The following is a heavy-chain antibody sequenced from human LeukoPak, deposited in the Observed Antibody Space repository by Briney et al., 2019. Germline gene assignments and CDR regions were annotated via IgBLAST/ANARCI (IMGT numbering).Heavy chain of an antibody. CDR2: ISGSGGST. J-gene: IGHJ6*02. CDR1: GFTFSSYA. Sequence: GGSLRLSCAASGFTFSSYAMGWVRQAPGKGLEWVSAISGSGGSTYYADSVKGRFTISRDDSKNTLYLQMNSLRAEDTAVYYCAKKKGSTLTTYGMDVWGQGTTVTVSS. CDR3: AKKKGSTLTTYGMDV. V-gene: IGHV3-23*01. D-gene: IGHD1-1*01.